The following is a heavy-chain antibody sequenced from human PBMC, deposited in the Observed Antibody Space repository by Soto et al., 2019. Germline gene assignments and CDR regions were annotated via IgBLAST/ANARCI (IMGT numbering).Heavy chain of an antibody. CDR2: ISGYNGDT. CDR1: GYTFSRYG. J-gene: IGHJ6*02. Sequence: QGQLVQSGPEAKKPGASVKVSCKASGYTFSRYGISWVRQAPGQGLEWMGWISGYNGDTKYAQKVQGRVTMTIDTSTYTAYMELRSLTSDDTAIYYRAKNGQPPYYYYGMDVWGQGTTVTVSS. CDR3: AKNGQPPYYYYGMDV. V-gene: IGHV1-18*01. D-gene: IGHD2-8*01.